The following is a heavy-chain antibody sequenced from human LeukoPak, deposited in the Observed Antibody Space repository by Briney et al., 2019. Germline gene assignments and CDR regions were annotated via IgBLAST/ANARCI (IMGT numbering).Heavy chain of an antibody. J-gene: IGHJ4*02. V-gene: IGHV3-48*03. CDR2: ISTNGTVI. CDR1: GFTFSSCE. D-gene: IGHD4-17*01. Sequence: PGGSLRLSFAVSGFTFSSCEMNWVRQAPGKGLEWVSYISTNGTVIHYADSVKGRFTISRDNAKNSLYLQMNSLRAEDTAVYYCAPRTTVTTSWGQGTLVTVSS. CDR3: APRTTVTTS.